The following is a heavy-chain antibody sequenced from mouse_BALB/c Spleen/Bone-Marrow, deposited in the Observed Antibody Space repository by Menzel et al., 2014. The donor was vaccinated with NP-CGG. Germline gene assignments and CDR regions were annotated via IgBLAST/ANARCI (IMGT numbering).Heavy chain of an antibody. J-gene: IGHJ3*01. CDR3: ARFAY. Sequence: VQLKQSGAELVKPGAPVKLSCTASGFNIXDTYMHWVKQRPEQGLEWIGRIDPANGNTKYDPKFQGKATITADTSSNTAYLQLSSLTSEDTAVYYCARFAYWGQGTLVTVSA. V-gene: IGHV14-3*02. CDR2: IDPANGNT. CDR1: GFNIXDTY.